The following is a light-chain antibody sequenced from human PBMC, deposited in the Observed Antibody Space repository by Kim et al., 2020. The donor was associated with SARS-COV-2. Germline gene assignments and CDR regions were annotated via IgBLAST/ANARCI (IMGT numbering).Light chain of an antibody. V-gene: IGKV1-NL1*01. CDR1: QDISHS. Sequence: GDRVTITCRASQDISHSLAWYQQKPGRAPKLLLSSASRLGGGVPSRFSGSGSGTDFTLTVTSLQPEDIATYYCQQYFSTPPGTFGQGTKVDIK. CDR2: SAS. CDR3: QQYFSTPPGT. J-gene: IGKJ1*01.